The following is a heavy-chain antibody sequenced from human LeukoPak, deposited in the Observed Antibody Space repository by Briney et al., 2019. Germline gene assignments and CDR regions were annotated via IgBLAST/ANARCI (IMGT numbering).Heavy chain of an antibody. V-gene: IGHV3-23*01. J-gene: IGHJ4*02. CDR2: VTGGGAT. CDR1: GFSFSTYV. D-gene: IGHD2-2*01. Sequence: GGSLRLACAAPGFSFSTYVMHWVRQVPGKGLEWVSGVTGGGATYYADSVRGRFTVSRDNSKNTVYLLMNSLRAEDTAFYYCAKEGCRSTSCSRHYWGQGTQVSVSS. CDR3: AKEGCRSTSCSRHY.